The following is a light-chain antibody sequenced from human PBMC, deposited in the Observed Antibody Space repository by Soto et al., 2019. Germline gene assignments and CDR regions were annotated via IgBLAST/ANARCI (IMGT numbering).Light chain of an antibody. V-gene: IGKV3-11*01. Sequence: EIVLTQSPATLSLSPGERATLSCRASQNVSTYLGWYQQKPGQAPRLLIYDASNRATGIPARFSGSGSGTDFTLNIRRLEPEDFAVYYCQQRRNWPPLTFGGGTKVEIK. CDR1: QNVSTY. CDR2: DAS. CDR3: QQRRNWPPLT. J-gene: IGKJ4*01.